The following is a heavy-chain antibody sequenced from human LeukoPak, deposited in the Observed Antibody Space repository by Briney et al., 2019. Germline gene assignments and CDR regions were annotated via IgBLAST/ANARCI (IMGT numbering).Heavy chain of an antibody. CDR3: ARGPRGLQFLFDY. CDR1: GGSFSGYY. Sequence: TPSETLSLTCAVYGGSFSGYYWSWIRQPPGKGLEWIGEINHSGSTNYNPSLKSRVTISVDTSKNQFSLKLSSVTAADTAVYYCARGPRGLQFLFDYWGQGTLVTVSS. V-gene: IGHV4-34*01. J-gene: IGHJ4*02. CDR2: INHSGST. D-gene: IGHD5-24*01.